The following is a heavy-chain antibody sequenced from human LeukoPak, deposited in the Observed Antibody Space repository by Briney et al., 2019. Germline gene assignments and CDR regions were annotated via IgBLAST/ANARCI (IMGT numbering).Heavy chain of an antibody. D-gene: IGHD2-2*01. CDR3: ARGLDSVVPAAIFLRGNWFDP. Sequence: SETLSLTCAVYGGSFSGYYWSWIRQPPGKGLEWIGEINHSGSTNYNPSLKSRVTISVDTSKNQFSLKLSSVTAADTAVYYCARGLDSVVPAAIFLRGNWFDPWGQGTLVTVSS. J-gene: IGHJ5*02. CDR1: GGSFSGYY. CDR2: INHSGST. V-gene: IGHV4-34*01.